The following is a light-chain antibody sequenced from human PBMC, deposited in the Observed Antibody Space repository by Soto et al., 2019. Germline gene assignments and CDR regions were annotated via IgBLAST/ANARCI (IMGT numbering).Light chain of an antibody. V-gene: IGLV2-14*01. CDR3: SSSTSSSYYV. J-gene: IGLJ1*01. CDR1: SSDVGDYNY. Sequence: QSVLTQPASVSGSPGQSITISCTGTSSDVGDYNYVSWYQQHPGKAPKLMIYDVSNRPSGVSSRFSGSKSGNTASLTISGLQAEDEADYYCSSSTSSSYYVFGTGTKVTVL. CDR2: DVS.